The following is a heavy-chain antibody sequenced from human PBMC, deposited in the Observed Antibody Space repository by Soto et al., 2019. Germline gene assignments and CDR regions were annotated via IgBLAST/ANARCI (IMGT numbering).Heavy chain of an antibody. CDR3: ARYKRLILDY. Sequence: RQPTGKRLQWIGYMYYTGSTNYNPSLKSRVTISVDTSKNQFSLRLSSVTAADTAVYYCARYKRLILDYWGQGTLVTVSS. CDR2: MYYTGST. J-gene: IGHJ4*02. V-gene: IGHV4-59*08. D-gene: IGHD1-20*01.